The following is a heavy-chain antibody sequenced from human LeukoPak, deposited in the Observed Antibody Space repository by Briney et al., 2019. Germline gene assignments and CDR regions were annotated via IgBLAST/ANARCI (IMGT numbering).Heavy chain of an antibody. J-gene: IGHJ3*02. CDR2: ISDVWTTQ. D-gene: IGHD2-21*02. CDR1: GFTFRSYE. CDR3: ARDRSKVTAYDDALDI. Sequence: GGSLRLSCAASGFTFRSYELNWVRQAPGQGLEWDSYISDVWTTQHYADSVRGRFIISRDNAKNSLYPQMNSLTTEDTAVYYCARDRSKVTAYDDALDIWGQGTMVIVSS. V-gene: IGHV3-48*03.